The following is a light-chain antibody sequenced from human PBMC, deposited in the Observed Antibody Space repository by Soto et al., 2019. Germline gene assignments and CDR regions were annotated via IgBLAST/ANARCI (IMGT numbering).Light chain of an antibody. Sequence: QSALTQPASVSGSPGQSITISCTGSSSDVGGHNYVSWYQQHPGKAPKLMIYDVTKRPSGVSNRFSGSKSGNTASLTISGLQAEDEADYYCSSYTFSSTLYVFGTGTKVTVL. CDR1: SSDVGGHNY. V-gene: IGLV2-14*01. CDR3: SSYTFSSTLYV. CDR2: DVT. J-gene: IGLJ1*01.